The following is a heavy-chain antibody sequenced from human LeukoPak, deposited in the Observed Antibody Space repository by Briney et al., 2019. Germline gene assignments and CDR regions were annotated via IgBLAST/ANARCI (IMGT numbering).Heavy chain of an antibody. Sequence: ASVKVSCKVSGYTLTELSMDWVRQAPGKGLEWMGGFDPEDGETIYAQKFQGRVTITADESTSTAYMELSSLRSEDTAVYYCTRQQYGGNSHLIDYWGQGTLVTVSS. CDR1: GYTLTELS. V-gene: IGHV1-24*01. D-gene: IGHD4-23*01. CDR3: TRQQYGGNSHLIDY. CDR2: FDPEDGET. J-gene: IGHJ4*02.